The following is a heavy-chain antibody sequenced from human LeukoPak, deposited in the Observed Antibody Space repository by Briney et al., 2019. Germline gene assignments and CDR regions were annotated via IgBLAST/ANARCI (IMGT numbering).Heavy chain of an antibody. CDR1: GFTFSSYA. CDR3: ARAAGGYYYFLVAY. V-gene: IGHV3-30-3*01. D-gene: IGHD3-22*01. CDR2: ISYDGSNK. Sequence: PGGSLRLSCAASGFTFSSYAMHWVRQAPGKGLEWVAVISYDGSNKYYADSVKGRFTISRDNSKNTLYLQMNGLRAEDTAVYYCARAAGGYYYFLVAYWGQGTLVTVSS. J-gene: IGHJ4*02.